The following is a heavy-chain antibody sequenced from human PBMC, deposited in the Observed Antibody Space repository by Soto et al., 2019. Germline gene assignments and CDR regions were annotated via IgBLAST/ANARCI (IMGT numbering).Heavy chain of an antibody. V-gene: IGHV3-48*03. Sequence: PXVSLRLSCAASGFTFSRFELHGVRQAPGKGLEWISYISSSGSTAYYASSVEGRFTISRDNANNSVYLQMDSLRAEDTALYYCTRAAWFPYLSFYWGQGALVTVSS. CDR3: TRAAWFPYLSFY. D-gene: IGHD3-10*01. J-gene: IGHJ4*02. CDR2: ISSSGSTA. CDR1: GFTFSRFE.